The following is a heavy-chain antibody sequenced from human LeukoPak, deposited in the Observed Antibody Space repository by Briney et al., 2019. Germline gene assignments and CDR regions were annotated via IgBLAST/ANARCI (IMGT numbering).Heavy chain of an antibody. D-gene: IGHD1-26*01. Sequence: KPSQTLSLTCTVSGGSISSGSYYWSWIRQPAGKGLEWIGRIYTSGNTNYNPSLKSRVTISVDTSKNQFSLKLSSVTAADTAVYYCARERELVRFDYWGQGTLVTVSS. V-gene: IGHV4-61*02. CDR2: IYTSGNT. J-gene: IGHJ4*02. CDR3: ARERELVRFDY. CDR1: GGSISSGSYY.